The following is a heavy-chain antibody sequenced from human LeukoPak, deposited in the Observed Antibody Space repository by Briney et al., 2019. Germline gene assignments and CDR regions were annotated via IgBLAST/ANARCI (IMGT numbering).Heavy chain of an antibody. CDR2: IYYSGST. Sequence: TSSQTLSLTCTVSGGSISSGDYYWSWIRQPPGKGLEWIGYIYYSGSTYYNPSLKSRVTISVDTSKNQFSLKLSSVTAADTAVYYCARRRHLGGYFDYWGQGTLVTVSS. CDR1: GGSISSGDYY. CDR3: ARRRHLGGYFDY. J-gene: IGHJ4*02. D-gene: IGHD2-15*01. V-gene: IGHV4-30-4*08.